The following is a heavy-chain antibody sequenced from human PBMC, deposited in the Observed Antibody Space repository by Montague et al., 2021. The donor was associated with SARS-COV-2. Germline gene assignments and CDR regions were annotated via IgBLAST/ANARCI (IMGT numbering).Heavy chain of an antibody. V-gene: IGHV4-39*01. J-gene: IGHJ5*02. D-gene: IGHD4-17*01. Sequence: SETLSLTCTVSGDSTSCPNCYWDWIRQPPGKGLDWIGTIYNSGTTYYNPSLKSRLTISIDSSKNQFSLKLSSVTAADTAVYYCARHRNYGDHSLDNWFHPWGQGTLVTVSA. CDR3: ARHRNYGDHSLDNWFHP. CDR2: IYNSGTT. CDR1: GDSTSCPNCY.